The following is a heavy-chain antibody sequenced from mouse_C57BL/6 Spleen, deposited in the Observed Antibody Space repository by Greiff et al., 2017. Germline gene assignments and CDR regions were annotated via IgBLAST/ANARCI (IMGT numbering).Heavy chain of an antibody. D-gene: IGHD1-1*01. J-gene: IGHJ4*01. Sequence: VQLQQSGAELVRPGASVTLSCKASGYTFTDYEMHWVKQTPVHGLEWIGAIDPETGGTAYNQKFKGKAILTADKSSSTAYMELRSLTSEDSAVYYCTRGHYYGSRGYAMDYWGQGTSVTVSS. CDR2: IDPETGGT. CDR1: GYTFTDYE. V-gene: IGHV1-15*01. CDR3: TRGHYYGSRGYAMDY.